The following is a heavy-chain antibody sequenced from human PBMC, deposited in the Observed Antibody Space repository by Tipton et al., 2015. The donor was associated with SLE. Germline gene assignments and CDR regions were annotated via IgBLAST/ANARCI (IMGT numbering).Heavy chain of an antibody. D-gene: IGHD3-16*01. V-gene: IGHV4-59*01. J-gene: IGHJ4*02. CDR2: IDHSGST. Sequence: TLSLTCSVSGGSLGSYFWTWIRQPPGKGLESIGYIDHSGSTGYNPSLKSRVTMSVDTSNNQFSLKLNSVTAADTAVYYCAREGYYDYAPPDFWGQGPLVTVSS. CDR3: AREGYYDYAPPDF. CDR1: GGSLGSYF.